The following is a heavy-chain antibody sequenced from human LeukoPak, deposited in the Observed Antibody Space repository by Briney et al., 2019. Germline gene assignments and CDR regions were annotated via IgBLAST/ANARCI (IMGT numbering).Heavy chain of an antibody. CDR1: GYTFTDSF. CDR2: MNAKSGVT. D-gene: IGHD7-27*01. J-gene: IGHJ4*02. V-gene: IGHV1-2*06. CDR3: ARDLASTSNWEFDY. Sequence: ASVKVSCKASGYTFTDSFIHWVRQAPGQGPEWMGRMNAKSGVTMYAQTLQDRVTMTRDTYISTAYRELSRLTSDDTALYYCARDLASTSNWEFDYWGQGTLVTVSS.